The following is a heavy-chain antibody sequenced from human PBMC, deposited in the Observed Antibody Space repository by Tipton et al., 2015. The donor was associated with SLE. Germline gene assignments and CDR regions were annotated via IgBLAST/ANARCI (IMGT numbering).Heavy chain of an antibody. Sequence: TLSLTCTVSGGSISFAYWSWVRQSAGRGLGWIGRIYSSGDRDYNPSLRSRVTMSIDASQNRVSLRLKSVSAADTAVYYCARGSDGEYVRYFDVWGPGTLVTVSS. CDR3: ARGSDGEYVRYFDV. CDR2: IYSSGDR. CDR1: GGSISFAY. V-gene: IGHV4-4*07. J-gene: IGHJ2*01. D-gene: IGHD4-17*01.